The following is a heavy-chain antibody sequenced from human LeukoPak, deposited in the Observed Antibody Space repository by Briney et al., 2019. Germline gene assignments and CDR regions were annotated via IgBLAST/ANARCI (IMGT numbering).Heavy chain of an antibody. CDR2: TSGDGGAT. V-gene: IGHV3-23*01. J-gene: IGHJ4*02. D-gene: IGHD3-22*01. CDR3: AKDRPNYYGSNGHYYRRDGDY. Sequence: GGSLRLSCAASGFTFSSYAISWVRQSPGKGLEWVSSTSGDGGATYYSNSVKGRFTISRDNSRNTLYLQMNSLRAEDTAVYYCAKDRPNYYGSNGHYYRRDGDYWGQGTLVTVSS. CDR1: GFTFSSYA.